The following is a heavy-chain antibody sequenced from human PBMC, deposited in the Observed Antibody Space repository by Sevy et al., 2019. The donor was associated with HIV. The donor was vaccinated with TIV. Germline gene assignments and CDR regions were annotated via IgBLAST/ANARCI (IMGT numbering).Heavy chain of an antibody. Sequence: ASVKVSCNVSGYRLSELSTYWVRQTPAKGLEGMGGFDPEYDDPIYAQHSQGRVTMTWDKSTDTAYIELSSLTSEDPAAYYCAALVVGTSYRRLWGPGTLVTVSS. V-gene: IGHV1-24*01. CDR1: GYRLSELS. CDR3: AALVVGTSYRRL. D-gene: IGHD1-26*01. CDR2: FDPEYDDP. J-gene: IGHJ4*02.